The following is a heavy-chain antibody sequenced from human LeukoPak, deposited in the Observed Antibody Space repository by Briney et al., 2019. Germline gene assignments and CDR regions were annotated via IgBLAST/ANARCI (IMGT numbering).Heavy chain of an antibody. Sequence: SETLSLTCTVSGGSISSSSYYWGWIRQPPGKGLEWIGSIYYSGSTYYNPSLKSRVTISVDTSKNQFSLKLSSVTAADTAVYYCARHLDATQGDWFDPWGQGTLVTVSS. J-gene: IGHJ5*02. CDR3: ARHLDATQGDWFDP. D-gene: IGHD1-26*01. CDR1: GGSISSSSYY. CDR2: IYYSGST. V-gene: IGHV4-39*01.